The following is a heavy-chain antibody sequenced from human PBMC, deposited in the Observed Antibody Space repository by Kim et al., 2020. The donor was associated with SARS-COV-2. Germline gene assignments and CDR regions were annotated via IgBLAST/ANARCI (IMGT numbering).Heavy chain of an antibody. CDR3: AREYSAFDF. CDR2: SGST. Sequence: SGSTSDYPSLKSRVSLSMDMSKNQLSLKLTSVTAADTATYFCAREYSAFDFWGQGTQVTVSS. J-gene: IGHJ4*02. D-gene: IGHD5-12*01. V-gene: IGHV4-4*07.